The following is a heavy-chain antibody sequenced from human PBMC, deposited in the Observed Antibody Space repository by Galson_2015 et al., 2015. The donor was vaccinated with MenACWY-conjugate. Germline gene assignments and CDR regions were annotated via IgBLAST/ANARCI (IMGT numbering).Heavy chain of an antibody. V-gene: IGHV5-51*01. D-gene: IGHD1-26*01. CDR2: IDPHNSNT. CDR3: ARHPPGGRGMDV. CDR1: GCSFTNYW. J-gene: IGHJ6*02. Sequence: QSGAEVTKPGESLKISCKGSGCSFTNYWIGWVRQMPGRGLEWMGLIDPHNSNTRYSPSFQGQVTISADESISTAFLQWSSLKASDTAMYYCARHPPGGRGMDVWGRGTTVTVSS.